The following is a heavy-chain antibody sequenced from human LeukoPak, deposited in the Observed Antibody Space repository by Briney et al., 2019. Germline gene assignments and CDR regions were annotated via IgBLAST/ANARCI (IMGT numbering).Heavy chain of an antibody. CDR3: ARDRIAVAGMGAFQH. D-gene: IGHD6-19*01. J-gene: IGHJ1*01. Sequence: GRSLRLSCAASSFTFSTYAMHWVRQAPGKGLEWVAGISNDGTNEHHADSVKGRFTISRDNSKNTLYLQMNSLRAEDTAIYYCARDRIAVAGMGAFQHWGQSTLVTVSS. CDR2: ISNDGTNE. CDR1: SFTFSTYA. V-gene: IGHV3-30-3*01.